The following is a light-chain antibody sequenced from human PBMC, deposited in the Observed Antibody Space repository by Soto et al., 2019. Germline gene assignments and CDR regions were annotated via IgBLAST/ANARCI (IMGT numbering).Light chain of an antibody. CDR3: TQYGSSPWT. CDR1: QTIRSNY. CDR2: GAS. Sequence: ETVLTQSPGTLSLSSGERATLSCRASQTIRSNYLAWYRQTPGQAPRLLIYGASNRATGIADRFSGSGSGTDFTLIISRLEPEDFAMYYCTQYGSSPWTFGQGTKVEIK. V-gene: IGKV3-20*01. J-gene: IGKJ1*01.